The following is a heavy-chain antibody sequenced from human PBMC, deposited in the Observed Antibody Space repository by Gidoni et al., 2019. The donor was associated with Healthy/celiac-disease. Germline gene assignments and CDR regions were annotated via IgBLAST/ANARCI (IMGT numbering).Heavy chain of an antibody. J-gene: IGHJ4*02. CDR2: IYYSGST. V-gene: IGHV4-59*01. CDR3: ARGPYSGSYYFGAAWVDYFDY. D-gene: IGHD1-26*01. CDR1: GGSISSYY. Sequence: QVQLQESGPGLVKPSEPLSLTCTVSGGSISSYYWSWIRQPPGKGLEWIGYIYYSGSTNYNPSLKSRVTISVDTSKNQFSLKLSSVTAADTAVYYCARGPYSGSYYFGAAWVDYFDYWGQGTLVTVSS.